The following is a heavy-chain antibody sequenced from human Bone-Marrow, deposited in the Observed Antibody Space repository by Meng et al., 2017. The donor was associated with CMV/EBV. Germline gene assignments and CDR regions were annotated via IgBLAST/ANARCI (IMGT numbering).Heavy chain of an antibody. Sequence: GGSLRLSCAASGFTFSSYAMSWVRQAPGKGLEWVGNIKQDESEIQYVGSVKGRFTITRDNAKNSLYLQMNSLRAEDTAVYYCALERERCFCCLDVFRQGTTVTGSS. CDR2: IKQDESEI. V-gene: IGHV3-7*01. D-gene: IGHD1-1*01. CDR1: GFTFSSYA. CDR3: ALERERCFCCLDV. J-gene: IGHJ6*01.